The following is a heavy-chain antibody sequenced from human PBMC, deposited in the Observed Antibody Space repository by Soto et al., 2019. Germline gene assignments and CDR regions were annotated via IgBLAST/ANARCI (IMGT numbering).Heavy chain of an antibody. D-gene: IGHD2-2*01. CDR3: ARVPAAMESNWFDP. V-gene: IGHV4-31*03. J-gene: IGHJ5*02. Sequence: QVQLQESGPGLVKPSQTLSLTCTVSGGSISSGGYYWSWIRQHPGKGLEWIGYIYYSGSTYYNPSLKSRVPISVDTPKNQFSLKLSSVTATDTAVYYCARVPAAMESNWFDPWGQGTLVTVSS. CDR1: GGSISSGGYY. CDR2: IYYSGST.